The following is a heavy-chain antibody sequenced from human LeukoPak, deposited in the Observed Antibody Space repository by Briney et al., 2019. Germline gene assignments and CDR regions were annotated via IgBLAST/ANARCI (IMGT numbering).Heavy chain of an antibody. CDR1: GFTFSGSA. CDR3: TRHSTVNGFDY. V-gene: IGHV3-73*01. CDR2: IRSKANSYAT. Sequence: GGSLRLSCAASGFTFSGSAMHWVRQASGKGLEWVGRIRSKANSYATAYAASVKGRFTISRDDSKNTAYLQMNSLRTEGTAVYYCTRHSTVNGFDYWGQGTLVTVSP. J-gene: IGHJ4*02. D-gene: IGHD4-11*01.